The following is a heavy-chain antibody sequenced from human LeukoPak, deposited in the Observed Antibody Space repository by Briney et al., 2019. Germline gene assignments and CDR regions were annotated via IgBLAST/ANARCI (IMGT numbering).Heavy chain of an antibody. CDR3: ARHAHSSGWYIDY. Sequence: EALQISCKGAGYSFTSYWIGWGRRMPGKGGEGMGIIYPGDSDTRYSPSFQAQVTISADKSISTAYLQWSSLKASDTAMYYCARHAHSSGWYIDYWGQGTLVTVSS. J-gene: IGHJ4*02. V-gene: IGHV5-51*01. CDR2: IYPGDSDT. D-gene: IGHD6-19*01. CDR1: GYSFTSYW.